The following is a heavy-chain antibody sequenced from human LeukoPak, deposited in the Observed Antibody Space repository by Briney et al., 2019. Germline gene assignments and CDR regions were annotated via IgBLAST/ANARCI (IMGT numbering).Heavy chain of an antibody. CDR3: AKDPYSSGWYGGAFDI. CDR1: GFTFDDYA. J-gene: IGHJ3*02. CDR2: ISWNSGSM. D-gene: IGHD6-19*01. V-gene: IGHV3-9*01. Sequence: GGSLRLSCAASGFTFDDYAMHWVRQAPGKGLEWVSGISWNSGSMGYADSVKGRFTISRDNAKNSLYLQMNSLRAEDTALYYCAKDPYSSGWYGGAFDIWGQGTMVTVSS.